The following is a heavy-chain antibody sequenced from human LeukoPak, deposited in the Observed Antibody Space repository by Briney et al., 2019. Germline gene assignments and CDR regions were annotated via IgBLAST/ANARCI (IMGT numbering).Heavy chain of an antibody. CDR3: ARESRYVPDAFDI. CDR2: INHSGST. D-gene: IGHD5-12*01. V-gene: IGHV4-34*01. Sequence: SETLSLTCPVCGGSFSGYYWSWIRQPPGKGLEWIGEINHSGSTNYNPSLKSRVTISVDTSKNQFSLKLSSVTAADTAVYYCARESRYVPDAFDIWGQGTMVTVSS. J-gene: IGHJ3*02. CDR1: GGSFSGYY.